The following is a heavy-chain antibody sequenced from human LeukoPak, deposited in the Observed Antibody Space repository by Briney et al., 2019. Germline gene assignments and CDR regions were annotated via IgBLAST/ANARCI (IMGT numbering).Heavy chain of an antibody. CDR3: AKASSRFGVVITFDY. Sequence: GGSLRLSCAASGFTFSSYAMHWVRQAPGKGLEWVAVISYDGSNKYYADSVKGRFTISRDNSKNTLYLQMNSLRAEDTAVYYCAKASSRFGVVITFDYWGQGTLVTVSS. V-gene: IGHV3-30-3*01. CDR2: ISYDGSNK. CDR1: GFTFSSYA. D-gene: IGHD3-3*01. J-gene: IGHJ4*02.